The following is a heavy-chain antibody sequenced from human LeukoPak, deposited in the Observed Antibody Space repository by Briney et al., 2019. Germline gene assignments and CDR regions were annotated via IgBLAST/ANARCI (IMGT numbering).Heavy chain of an antibody. D-gene: IGHD3-16*01. V-gene: IGHV3-11*01. Sequence: GGSLRLSCAASGFSFSDHHMSWVRQVPGKGLEWLAYISGDGNIIVYADSVKGRFTISRDNAKQSVYLEMKSLRPEDTAVYYCARYVLLMDYWGQGTLVTVSS. J-gene: IGHJ4*02. CDR3: ARYVLLMDY. CDR1: GFSFSDHH. CDR2: ISGDGNII.